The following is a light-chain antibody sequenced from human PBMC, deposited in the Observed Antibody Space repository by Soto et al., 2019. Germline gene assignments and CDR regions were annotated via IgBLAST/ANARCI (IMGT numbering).Light chain of an antibody. V-gene: IGKV3-20*01. J-gene: IGKJ1*01. CDR2: GAS. CDR1: QSVSRA. Sequence: ETVMTQSPATLSVSPGERGTLSCRASQSVSRALAWYQHRPGQAPRLLIYGASYRAAGIPDRFSGSGSGTDFTLTISKLETADFAQYECQQYGRAPWTCRQGTKVDIK. CDR3: QQYGRAPWT.